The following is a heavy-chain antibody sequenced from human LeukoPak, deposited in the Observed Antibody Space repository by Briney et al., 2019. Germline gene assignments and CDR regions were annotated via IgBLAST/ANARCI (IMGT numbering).Heavy chain of an antibody. J-gene: IGHJ4*02. V-gene: IGHV1-69*13. CDR3: AKDQEGYSSSWLHYFDY. D-gene: IGHD6-13*01. Sequence: SVKVSCKASGGTFSSYAISWVREAPGQGLEWMGGIIPIFGTANYAQKFQGRVTITADESTSTAYMELSSLRSEDTAVYYCAKDQEGYSSSWLHYFDYWGQGTLVTVSS. CDR1: GGTFSSYA. CDR2: IIPIFGTA.